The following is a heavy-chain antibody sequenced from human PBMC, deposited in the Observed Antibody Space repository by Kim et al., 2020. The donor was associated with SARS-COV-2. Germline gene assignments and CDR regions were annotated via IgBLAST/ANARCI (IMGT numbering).Heavy chain of an antibody. J-gene: IGHJ5*02. CDR3: ARRAIGSYYDSSGPES. V-gene: IGHV4-39*01. D-gene: IGHD3-22*01. Sequence: LQSRVTISLDTSKNQFSLKLSSVTAADTAVYYCARRAIGSYYDSSGPESWGQGTLVTVSS.